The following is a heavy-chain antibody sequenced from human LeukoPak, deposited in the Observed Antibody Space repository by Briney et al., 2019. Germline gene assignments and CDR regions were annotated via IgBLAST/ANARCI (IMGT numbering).Heavy chain of an antibody. CDR1: GYTFTGYY. J-gene: IGHJ4*02. V-gene: IGHV1-2*06. CDR2: INPNSGGT. Sequence: ASVKVSCKASGYTFTGYYMHWVRQAPGQGLEWMGRINPNSGGTNYAQKFQGRVTMTRDTSISTAYVELSRLRSDDTAVYYCARGGYYYDSSGYLNFGYWGQGTLVTVSS. D-gene: IGHD3-22*01. CDR3: ARGGYYYDSSGYLNFGY.